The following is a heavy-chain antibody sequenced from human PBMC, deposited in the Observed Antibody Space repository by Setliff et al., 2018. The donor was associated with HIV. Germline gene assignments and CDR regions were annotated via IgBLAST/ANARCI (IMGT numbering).Heavy chain of an antibody. CDR3: FLFYDDRSGFYWD. V-gene: IGHV4-34*01. D-gene: IGHD3-22*01. CDR1: GGSLSGYY. CDR2: MNHRGVI. J-gene: IGHJ4*02. Sequence: PSETLSLTCTVYGGSLSGYYWTWIRQPPGKGLEFIGEMNHRGVIKYLSSLKSRVTMAVDTSKKQFSLKLKSVTAADTAVYYCFLFYDDRSGFYWDWGQGTPGTVS.